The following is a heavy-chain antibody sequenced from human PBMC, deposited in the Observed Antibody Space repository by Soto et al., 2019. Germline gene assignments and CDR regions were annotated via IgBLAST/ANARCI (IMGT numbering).Heavy chain of an antibody. CDR2: IYYSGST. CDR1: GGSISSDDYY. CDR3: ARGAFGVTTISYYYYGMDV. D-gene: IGHD4-17*01. V-gene: IGHV4-30-4*01. Sequence: SETLSLTCTVSGGSISSDDYYWSWIRQPPGKGLEWIGYIYYSGSTYYNPSLKSRVTISVDTSKNQFSLKLSSVTAADTAVYYCARGAFGVTTISYYYYGMDVWGQGTTVTVSS. J-gene: IGHJ6*02.